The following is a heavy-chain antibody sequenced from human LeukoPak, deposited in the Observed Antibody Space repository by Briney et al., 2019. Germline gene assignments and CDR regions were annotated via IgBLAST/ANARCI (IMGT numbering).Heavy chain of an antibody. Sequence: GGSLRLSCAASGFTFSSYGITWVRQAPGKGLEWVSGISGSGENTYYADSVKGRFTISRDNSKNTLYLQMNSLRAEDTALYYCAKDLTSWNYWGQGTLVTVAS. D-gene: IGHD2-2*01. J-gene: IGHJ4*02. V-gene: IGHV3-23*01. CDR2: ISGSGENT. CDR1: GFTFSSYG. CDR3: AKDLTSWNY.